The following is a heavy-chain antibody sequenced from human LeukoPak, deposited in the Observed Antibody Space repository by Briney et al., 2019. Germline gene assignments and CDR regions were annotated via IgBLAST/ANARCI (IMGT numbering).Heavy chain of an antibody. CDR2: ISSSSSYI. CDR3: ARGRFAVGAGCYFDY. Sequence: NPGGSVRLSCAASGFTFSSYSMNWVRQAPGKGLEWVSSISSSSSYIYYADSVKGRFTISRDNAKNSLYLQMNSLRAEDTAVYYCARGRFAVGAGCYFDYWGQGTLVTVSS. J-gene: IGHJ4*02. V-gene: IGHV3-21*01. CDR1: GFTFSSYS. D-gene: IGHD1-26*01.